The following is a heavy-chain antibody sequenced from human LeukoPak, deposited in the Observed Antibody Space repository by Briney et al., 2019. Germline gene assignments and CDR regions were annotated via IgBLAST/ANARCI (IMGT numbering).Heavy chain of an antibody. J-gene: IGHJ4*02. CDR2: ISGSGGST. D-gene: IGHD5-12*01. CDR1: RFTFSSYA. V-gene: IGHV3-23*01. CDR3: AKATDIVATTYFDY. Sequence: PGGSLRLSCAASRFTFSSYAMSWVRQAPGKGLEWVSAISGSGGSTYYADSVKGRFTISRDNSKNTLYLQMNSLRAEDAAVYYCAKATDIVATTYFDYWGQGTLVTVSS.